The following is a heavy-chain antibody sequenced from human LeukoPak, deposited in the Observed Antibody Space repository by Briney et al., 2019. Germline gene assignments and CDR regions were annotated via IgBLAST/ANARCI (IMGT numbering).Heavy chain of an antibody. CDR3: ARTYYDFWSGTFDY. Sequence: GGSLRLSCAASGFTFDDYAMHWVRQAPGKGLEWVSGIGWNSGSIGYADSVKGRFTISRDNAKNSLYLQMNSLRAEDMALYYCARTYYDFWSGTFDYWGQGTLVTVSS. V-gene: IGHV3-9*03. J-gene: IGHJ4*02. CDR1: GFTFDDYA. D-gene: IGHD3-3*01. CDR2: IGWNSGSI.